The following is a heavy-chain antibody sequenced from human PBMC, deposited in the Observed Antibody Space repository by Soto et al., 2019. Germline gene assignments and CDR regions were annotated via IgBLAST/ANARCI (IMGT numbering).Heavy chain of an antibody. CDR3: AMVNSGSDSCHGMEV. D-gene: IGHD1-26*01. CDR1: GFTFSSYA. Sequence: EVQLLESGGDLVQPGGSLRLSCAASGFTFSSYAMNWVRQAPGKGLEWVSAISGSGGNTFYADSVKGRFTISRDNSKNTLCLQMHGPRAEDTAMYYCAMVNSGSDSCHGMEVGGEWTTVTVSS. J-gene: IGHJ6*04. V-gene: IGHV3-23*01. CDR2: ISGSGGNT.